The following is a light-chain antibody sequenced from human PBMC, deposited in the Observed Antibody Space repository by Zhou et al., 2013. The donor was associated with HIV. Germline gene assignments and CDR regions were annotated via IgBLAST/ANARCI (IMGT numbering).Light chain of an antibody. J-gene: IGKJ1*01. Sequence: DMEMTQSPSSLSASVGDRVTITCRSSQHISNFLAWYQQKPGKVPEVLIYGATTLQSGVPSRFSGSGSGTDFTLTISSLQPEDVATYYCQKYNSAPRTFGQGTKVEIK. CDR1: QHISNF. CDR3: QKYNSAPRT. CDR2: GAT. V-gene: IGKV1-27*01.